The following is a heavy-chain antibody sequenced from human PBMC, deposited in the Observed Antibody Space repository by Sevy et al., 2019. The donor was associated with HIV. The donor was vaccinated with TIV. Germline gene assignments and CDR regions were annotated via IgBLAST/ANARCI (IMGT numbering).Heavy chain of an antibody. CDR3: ARDLPPSATTVAHFDY. CDR1: GFTFSDYY. J-gene: IGHJ4*02. CDR2: ISSSSSTI. Sequence: GGSLRLSCVASGFTFSDYYMSWIRQAPGKGLEWILYISSSSSTIYYADSVKGRFTISRDNAKNSLYLQMNSLRTDDTAVYYCARDLPPSATTVAHFDYWGPGTLVTVSS. V-gene: IGHV3-11*04. D-gene: IGHD4-17*01.